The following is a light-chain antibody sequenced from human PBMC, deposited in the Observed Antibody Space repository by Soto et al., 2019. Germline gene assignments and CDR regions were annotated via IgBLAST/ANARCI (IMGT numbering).Light chain of an antibody. CDR3: CSNGGASTTYV. V-gene: IGLV2-23*02. CDR1: SSDVGNYNL. CDR2: EVN. Sequence: QSALTQPAPVSGSPGKSITLSCTGTSSDVGNYNLVSWYQQHPGKAPKLMIYEVNKRPSGVSNRFSGSKSGNTASLTISGLQAEDEADYYCCSNGGASTTYVFGTGTKVTVL. J-gene: IGLJ1*01.